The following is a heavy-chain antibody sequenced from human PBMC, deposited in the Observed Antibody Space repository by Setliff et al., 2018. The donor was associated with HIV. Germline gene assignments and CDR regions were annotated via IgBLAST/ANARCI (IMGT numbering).Heavy chain of an antibody. Sequence: SETLSLTCTVSGASISSYYWNWVRQPPGKGLEWLGFIFASGDTKYNPSLPSRVHMSIDTSKNQFSLKLSSVTAADTAMYYCARRIDNSGTFPDKNWLDPWGQGSPVTVSS. CDR3: ARRIDNSGTFPDKNWLDP. D-gene: IGHD3-10*01. J-gene: IGHJ5*02. CDR2: IFASGDT. CDR1: GASISSYY. V-gene: IGHV4-4*09.